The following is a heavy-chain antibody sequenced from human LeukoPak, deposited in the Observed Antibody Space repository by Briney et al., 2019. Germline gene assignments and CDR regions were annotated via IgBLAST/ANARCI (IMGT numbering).Heavy chain of an antibody. CDR1: GFTFTDYL. CDR2: IIPKGGGT. J-gene: IGHJ4*02. V-gene: IGHV1-2*02. Sequence: ASVKVSCKASGFTFTDYLIHWVRQAPGQGPEWMGWIIPKGGGTKYAQKFQDRVTMTRDTSINTAYMELSGLRPDDTAVYYCARVPRPRDPTSSAAHQPFDYWGQGTLVTVSS. CDR3: ARVPRPRDPTSSAAHQPFDY. D-gene: IGHD2-2*01.